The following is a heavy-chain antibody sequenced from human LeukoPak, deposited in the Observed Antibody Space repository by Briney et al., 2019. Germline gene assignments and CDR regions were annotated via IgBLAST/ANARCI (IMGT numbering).Heavy chain of an antibody. V-gene: IGHV4-59*01. CDR1: GGSISSYY. Sequence: SETLSLTCTVSGGSISSYYWSWIRQPPGKGLEWIGYIYYSGSTNYNPSLKSRVTISVDTSKNQFSPKLSSVTAADTAVYYCARESWYYDSSGYLYNWFDPWGQGTLVTVSS. J-gene: IGHJ5*02. D-gene: IGHD3-22*01. CDR3: ARESWYYDSSGYLYNWFDP. CDR2: IYYSGST.